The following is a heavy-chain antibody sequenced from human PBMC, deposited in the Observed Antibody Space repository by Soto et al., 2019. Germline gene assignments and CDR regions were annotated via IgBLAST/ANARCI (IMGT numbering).Heavy chain of an antibody. Sequence: ASVKVSCKASGGTFSTYTFSWVRQAPGQGLEWMGRIIPIFGTPYYAQKFQGRVTITADKSTSTVYMELSSLRYDDTAVYFCARGLECRGYCLDKPTWFAPWGQGTLVTVSS. V-gene: IGHV1-69*06. J-gene: IGHJ5*02. CDR2: IIPIFGTP. CDR3: ARGLECRGYCLDKPTWFAP. CDR1: GGTFSTYT. D-gene: IGHD2-15*01.